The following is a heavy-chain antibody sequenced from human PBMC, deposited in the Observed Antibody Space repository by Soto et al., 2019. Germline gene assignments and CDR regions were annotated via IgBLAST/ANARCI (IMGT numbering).Heavy chain of an antibody. CDR2: ISYDGSNK. Sequence: QVQLVESGGGVVQPGRSLRLSCAASGFTFSSYGMHWVRQAPGKGLEWVAVISYDGSNKYYADSVKGRFTISRDNSKNTRYLQMNSLRAEDTAVYYCAKGRGMIVVPSGGQGTLVTVSS. CDR3: AKGRGMIVVPS. J-gene: IGHJ4*02. D-gene: IGHD3-22*01. CDR1: GFTFSSYG. V-gene: IGHV3-30*18.